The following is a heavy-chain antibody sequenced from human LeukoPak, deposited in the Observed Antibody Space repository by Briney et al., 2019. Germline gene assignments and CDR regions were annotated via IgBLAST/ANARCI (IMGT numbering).Heavy chain of an antibody. D-gene: IGHD3-16*01. V-gene: IGHV1-8*01. CDR2: MNPNSGNT. CDR3: ARDSIMITFGGVRS. Sequence: ASMKVSCKASGYTFTSYDINWVRQATGQGLEWMGWMNPNSGNTGYAQKFQGRVTMTRDTSISTAYMELSRLRSDDTAVYYCARDSIMITFGGVRSWGQGTLVTVSS. J-gene: IGHJ5*02. CDR1: GYTFTSYD.